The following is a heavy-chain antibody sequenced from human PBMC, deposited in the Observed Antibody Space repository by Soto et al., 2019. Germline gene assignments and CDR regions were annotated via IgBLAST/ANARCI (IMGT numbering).Heavy chain of an antibody. CDR3: ARGFMTTVTFGYYYYYMDV. J-gene: IGHJ6*03. V-gene: IGHV4-34*01. Sequence: QVQLQQWGAGLLKPSETLSLTCAVYGGSFSGYYWSWIRQPPGKGLEWIGEINHSGSTNYNPSLKCRVTISVDTSKNQFSLTLSSVTAADTAVYYCARGFMTTVTFGYYYYYMDVWGKGTTVTVSS. D-gene: IGHD4-4*01. CDR2: INHSGST. CDR1: GGSFSGYY.